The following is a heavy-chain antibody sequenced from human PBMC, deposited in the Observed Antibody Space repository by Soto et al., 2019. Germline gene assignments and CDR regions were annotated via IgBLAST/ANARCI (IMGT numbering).Heavy chain of an antibody. V-gene: IGHV4-59*01. D-gene: IGHD6-25*01. CDR1: GGSISSYY. Sequence: SETLSLTCTVSGGSISSYYWSWIRQPPGKGLEWIGYIYYSGSTNYNPSLKSRVTISVDTSKNQFSLKLSSVTAADTAVYYCARAAAAGREIHFDYWGQGTLVTVSS. CDR3: ARAAAAGREIHFDY. J-gene: IGHJ4*02. CDR2: IYYSGST.